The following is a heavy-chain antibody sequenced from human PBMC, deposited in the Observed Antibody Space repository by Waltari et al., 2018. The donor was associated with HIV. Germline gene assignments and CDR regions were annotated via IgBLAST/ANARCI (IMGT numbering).Heavy chain of an antibody. Sequence: QVHLVQAGAESRKPAASVTVSCKASGYTFTNYGITWVRQAPGQGLEWMGWISGYNGDTKYAQKVRGRVTMTTDTSTSTAYLEMGSLRFDDTAVYYCARDHYYGSSGYYSDYWGQGTLVTVSS. D-gene: IGHD3-22*01. J-gene: IGHJ4*02. V-gene: IGHV1-18*01. CDR1: GYTFTNYG. CDR2: ISGYNGDT. CDR3: ARDHYYGSSGYYSDY.